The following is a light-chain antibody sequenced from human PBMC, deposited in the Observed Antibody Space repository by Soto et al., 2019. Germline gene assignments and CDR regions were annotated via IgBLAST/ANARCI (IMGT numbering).Light chain of an antibody. Sequence: QSALTQPASASGSPGQSITISCTGTSSDVGSHNLVSWYQQHPGQAPKLMIYEVTNRPLGVSTRFSASKSGNTASLTISGLQAEDGADYYCCSYGGSRAVFGGGTQLTVL. CDR2: EVT. CDR1: SSDVGSHNL. J-gene: IGLJ7*01. CDR3: CSYGGSRAV. V-gene: IGLV2-23*02.